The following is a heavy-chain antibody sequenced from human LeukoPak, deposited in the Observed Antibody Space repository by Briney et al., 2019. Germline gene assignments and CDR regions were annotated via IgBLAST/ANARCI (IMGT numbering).Heavy chain of an antibody. Sequence: PGGSLRLSCAASGFTSDDYVMNWVRQAPGKGLEWVSGITWKSGGIAYADSVKGRFTISRDKAKNSLYLQMNSLRTEDTALYYCAKGGALGATTFYYGIYVWGQGTTVTVSS. CDR3: AKGGALGATTFYYGIYV. J-gene: IGHJ6*02. CDR1: GFTSDDYV. D-gene: IGHD1-26*01. CDR2: ITWKSGGI. V-gene: IGHV3-9*02.